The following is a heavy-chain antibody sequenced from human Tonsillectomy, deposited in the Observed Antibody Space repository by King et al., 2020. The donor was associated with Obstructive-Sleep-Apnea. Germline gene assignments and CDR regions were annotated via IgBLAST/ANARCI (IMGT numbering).Heavy chain of an antibody. CDR2: INHSGST. CDR1: GGSFSGYY. Sequence: VQLQQWGAGLLKPSETLSLTCAVYGGSFSGYYWSWIRQPPGKGLEWIGEINHSGSTNYNPSLKSRVTISVDTSKNQFSLKLSSVTAADTAVYYCARGHYDFWRGYWPNWFDPWGQGTLVTVSS. V-gene: IGHV4-34*01. D-gene: IGHD3-3*01. J-gene: IGHJ5*02. CDR3: ARGHYDFWRGYWPNWFDP.